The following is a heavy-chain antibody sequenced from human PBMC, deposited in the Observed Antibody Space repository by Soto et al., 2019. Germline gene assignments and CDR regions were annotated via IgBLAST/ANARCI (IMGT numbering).Heavy chain of an antibody. D-gene: IGHD2-15*01. CDR3: ARVVIRMAIQSIDS. J-gene: IGHJ4*02. Sequence: SETLSLTCAVSGYSISSGYFSGWIRQPPGKGLAWIGSIYHSGTTNYDPSVKCRLTISLDRSQRQVSLQLTFVSAADTAVYSRARVVIRMAIQSIDSWGPGALVAVYS. V-gene: IGHV4-38-2*01. CDR1: GYSISSGYF. CDR2: IYHSGTT.